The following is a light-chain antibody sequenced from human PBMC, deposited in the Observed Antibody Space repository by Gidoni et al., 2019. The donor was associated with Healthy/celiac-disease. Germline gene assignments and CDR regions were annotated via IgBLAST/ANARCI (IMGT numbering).Light chain of an antibody. CDR2: KAS. Sequence: DIQMTQSPSTLSASVGDRVTIPCRASQSISSWLAWYQQKPGKAPKLQIYKASSLESGVPSRFSGSGSGTEFTLTISSLQPDDFATYYCQQYNSYVTFGPGTKVDIK. J-gene: IGKJ3*01. CDR3: QQYNSYVT. CDR1: QSISSW. V-gene: IGKV1-5*03.